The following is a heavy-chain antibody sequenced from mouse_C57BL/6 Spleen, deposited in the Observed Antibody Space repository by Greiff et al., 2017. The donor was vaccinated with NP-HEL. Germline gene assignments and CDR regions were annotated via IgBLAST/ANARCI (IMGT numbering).Heavy chain of an antibody. J-gene: IGHJ3*01. CDR1: GYSFTGYY. D-gene: IGHD4-1*01. CDR2: INPSTGGT. V-gene: IGHV1-42*01. CDR3: ARGGTGTSWFAY. Sequence: VHVKQSGPELVKPGASVKISCKASGYSFTGYYMNWVKQSPEKSLEWIGEINPSTGGTTYNQKFKAKATLTVDKTSSTAYMQLKSLTSEDSAVYYCARGGTGTSWFAYWGQGTLVTVSA.